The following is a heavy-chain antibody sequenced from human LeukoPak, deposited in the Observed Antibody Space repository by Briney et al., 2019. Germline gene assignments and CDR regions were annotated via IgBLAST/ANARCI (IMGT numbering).Heavy chain of an antibody. CDR2: TYYRSKWYN. Sequence: SQTLSLTCAISGDSVSSNSAAWNWIRQSPSRGLEWLGRTYYRSKWYNDYAVSVKSRITINPDTSKNQFSLQLNSVTPEDTAVYYCARDLSYYDSSGRGDYYFDYWGQGTLVTVSS. V-gene: IGHV6-1*01. D-gene: IGHD3-22*01. J-gene: IGHJ4*02. CDR3: ARDLSYYDSSGRGDYYFDY. CDR1: GDSVSSNSAA.